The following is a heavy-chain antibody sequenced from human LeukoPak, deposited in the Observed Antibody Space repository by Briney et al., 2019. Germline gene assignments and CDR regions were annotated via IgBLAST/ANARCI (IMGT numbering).Heavy chain of an antibody. CDR2: ISYDGSNK. J-gene: IGHJ4*02. V-gene: IGHV3-30-3*01. Sequence: GRSLRLSCAASGFTFSSYAMHWVRQAPGKGLEWVAVISYDGSNKYYADSVKGRSTISRDNSKNTLYLQMNSLRAEDTAVYYCASTFGGNPPSFDYWGQGTLVTVSS. CDR1: GFTFSSYA. CDR3: ASTFGGNPPSFDY. D-gene: IGHD2-15*01.